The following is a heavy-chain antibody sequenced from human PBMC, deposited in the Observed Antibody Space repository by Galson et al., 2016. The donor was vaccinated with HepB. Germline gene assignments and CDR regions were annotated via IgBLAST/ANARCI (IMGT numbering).Heavy chain of an antibody. CDR2: ISSSSSYI. D-gene: IGHD1-26*01. CDR1: GFTFSSYS. J-gene: IGHJ6*02. CDR3: AGPLGATHYCYYYGMDG. Sequence: SLRLSCAASGFTFSSYSMNWVRQAPGKGLEWVSSISSSSSYIYYADSVKGRFTISRDNAKNSLYLQMNSLRAEDTAVYYCAGPLGATHYCYYYGMDGWGQGTTVTVSS. V-gene: IGHV3-21*01.